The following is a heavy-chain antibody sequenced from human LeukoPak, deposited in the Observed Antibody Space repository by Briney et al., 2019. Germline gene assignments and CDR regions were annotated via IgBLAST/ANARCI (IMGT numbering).Heavy chain of an antibody. CDR2: ISSSSSYI. J-gene: IGHJ5*02. V-gene: IGHV3-21*01. D-gene: IGHD1-26*01. CDR3: ARDHRELQYNWFDP. CDR1: GFTHSSYS. Sequence: GGPLRLSCAPSGFTHSSYSMNWVRQARGKGLGWVSSISSSSSYIYYVDSVKGRFTISRDHAKNSLYLQMNSLRDEATAVYYCARDHRELQYNWFDPWGQGTLVTVSS.